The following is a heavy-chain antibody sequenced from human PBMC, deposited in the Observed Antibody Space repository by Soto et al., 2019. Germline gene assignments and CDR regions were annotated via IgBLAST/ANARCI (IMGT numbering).Heavy chain of an antibody. CDR3: ARDLGWNDLLNTYYYGMDV. V-gene: IGHV1-18*01. Sequence: ASVKVSCKASGYTFTSYGISWVRQAPGQGLEWMGWISAYNGNTNYAQKLQGRVTMTTDTSTSTAYMELRSLRSDDTAVYFFARDLGWNDLLNTYYYGMDVWGQGTTVTVSS. CDR2: ISAYNGNT. CDR1: GYTFTSYG. J-gene: IGHJ6*02. D-gene: IGHD1-1*01.